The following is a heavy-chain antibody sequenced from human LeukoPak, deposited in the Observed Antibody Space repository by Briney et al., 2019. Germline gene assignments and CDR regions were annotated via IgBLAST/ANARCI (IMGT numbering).Heavy chain of an antibody. CDR3: AKAASSSWPSYYYGMDV. V-gene: IGHV3-23*01. J-gene: IGHJ6*02. D-gene: IGHD6-13*01. CDR2: ISGSGGST. Sequence: GGSLRLSCAASGSTFSSYAMSWVRQAPGKGLEWVSAISGSGGSTYYADSVKGRFTISRDNSKNTLYLQMNSLRAEDTAVYYCAKAASSSWPSYYYGMDVWGQGTTVTVSS. CDR1: GSTFSSYA.